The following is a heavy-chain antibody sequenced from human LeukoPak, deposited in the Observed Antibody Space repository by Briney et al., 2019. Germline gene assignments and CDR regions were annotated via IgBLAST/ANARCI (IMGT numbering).Heavy chain of an antibody. J-gene: IGHJ4*02. Sequence: GGSLRLSCVASGFTFSSYAMSWVRQAPGKGLEWVSAISGSGGSTYYADSVKGRFTISRDNSKNTLYLQMNSLRAEDTAVYYCAKVAVLRYFDWSSYYFDYWGQGTLVTVSS. V-gene: IGHV3-23*01. CDR1: GFTFSSYA. CDR2: ISGSGGST. CDR3: AKVAVLRYFDWSSYYFDY. D-gene: IGHD3-9*01.